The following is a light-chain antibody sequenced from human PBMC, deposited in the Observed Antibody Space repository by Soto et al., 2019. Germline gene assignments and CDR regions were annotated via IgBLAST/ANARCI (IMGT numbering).Light chain of an antibody. J-gene: IGKJ4*01. Sequence: EIVLTQSPGTLSLSPGERATLSCRASQSVSSNLAWYQQNPGQAPRLLIFDASNRATGIPDRFSGGGSGTDFTLTISRLEPEDFAVYYCQQFSSYPLTFGGGTKVDIK. CDR2: DAS. V-gene: IGKV3-20*01. CDR3: QQFSSYPLT. CDR1: QSVSSN.